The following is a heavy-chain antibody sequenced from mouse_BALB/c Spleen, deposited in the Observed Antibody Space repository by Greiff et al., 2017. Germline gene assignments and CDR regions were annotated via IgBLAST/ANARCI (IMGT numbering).Heavy chain of an antibody. V-gene: IGHV14-3*02. Sequence: EVKLVESGAELVKPGASVKLSCTASGFNIKDTYMHWVKQRPEQGLEWIGRIDPANGNTKYDPKFQGKATITADTSSNTAYLQLSSLTSEDTAVYYCARGDYGYEADYWGQGTTLTVSS. CDR2: IDPANGNT. D-gene: IGHD1-2*01. J-gene: IGHJ2*01. CDR3: ARGDYGYEADY. CDR1: GFNIKDTY.